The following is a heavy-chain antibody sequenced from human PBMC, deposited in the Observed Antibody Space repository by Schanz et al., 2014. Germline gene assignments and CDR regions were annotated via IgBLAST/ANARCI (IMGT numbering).Heavy chain of an antibody. CDR2: ISNDGSIK. Sequence: QVQLLQFGGGVVQPGRSLRLSCAASGFTFSSYAMHWVRQAPGKGLEWVALISNDGSIKYYADSVEGRFTISRDNAKNSLCLQMNSLRAEDTAVYYCARDFDDRRGYGSGYCLGDCMDVWGQGTTVTVSS. J-gene: IGHJ6*02. CDR3: ARDFDDRRGYGSGYCLGDCMDV. V-gene: IGHV3-30-3*01. D-gene: IGHD3-10*01. CDR1: GFTFSSYA.